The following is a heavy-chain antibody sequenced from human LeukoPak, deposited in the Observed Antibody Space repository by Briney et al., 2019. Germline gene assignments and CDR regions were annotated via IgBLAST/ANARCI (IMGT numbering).Heavy chain of an antibody. V-gene: IGHV3-48*03. CDR2: ISSSGSTI. Sequence: PGGSLRLSCAASGFTFSSYEMNWVRQAPGKGLEWVSYISSSGSTIYYADSVKGRFTISRDNAKNSLYLQMNSLRTEDSAMYYCAKGTGKSTLNWFDPWGQGTLVTVSS. D-gene: IGHD1-14*01. J-gene: IGHJ5*02. CDR3: AKGTGKSTLNWFDP. CDR1: GFTFSSYE.